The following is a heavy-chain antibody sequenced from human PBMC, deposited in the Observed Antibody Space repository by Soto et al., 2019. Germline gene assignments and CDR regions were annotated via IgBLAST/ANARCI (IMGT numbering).Heavy chain of an antibody. D-gene: IGHD3-10*01. CDR1: GGSISSGNYC. V-gene: IGHV4-30-4*01. CDR2: IYYSGST. J-gene: IGHJ4*02. CDR3: ARSHGSGSYYNDY. Sequence: ASETLSLTCTVSGGSISSGNYCWSWIRQPPGKGLEWIGYIYYSGSTYYNPSLKSRVTMSVDASKNQFSLKLSSVTAADTAVYYCARSHGSGSYYNDYWGQGTLVTVSS.